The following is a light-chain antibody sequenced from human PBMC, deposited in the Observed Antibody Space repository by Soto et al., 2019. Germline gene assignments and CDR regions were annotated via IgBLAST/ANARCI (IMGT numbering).Light chain of an antibody. CDR2: QVS. CDR1: QSLVYSNGNAY. CDR3: MQGTHWPWT. J-gene: IGKJ1*01. V-gene: IGKV2-30*01. Sequence: DAVLTQSPLSLPVTLGQPAAISCRASQSLVYSNGNAYLIWFQQRPGHSPRRPIYQVSTRDAGVPDRFSGSGSGTYFTLTISRVEAEDVGLYYCMQGTHWPWTFGQGTKVEIK.